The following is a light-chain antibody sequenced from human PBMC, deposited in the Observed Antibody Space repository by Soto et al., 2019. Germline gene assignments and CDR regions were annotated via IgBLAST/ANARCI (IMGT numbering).Light chain of an antibody. Sequence: EEVMTQPPATLHEKTGERATLSCRASQTVSSTLAWYQQKPGQSPRLLIYGTSTRATGVPARFSGSGSGTDFTLTISRLEPEDFAVYYCQTYGSSPMYSFGQG. J-gene: IGKJ2*03. CDR1: QTVSST. CDR3: QTYGSSPMYS. CDR2: GTS. V-gene: IGKV3-15*01.